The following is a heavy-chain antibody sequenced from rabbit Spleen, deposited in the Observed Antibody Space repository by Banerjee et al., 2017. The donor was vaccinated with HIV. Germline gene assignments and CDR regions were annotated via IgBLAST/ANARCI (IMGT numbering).Heavy chain of an antibody. CDR2: IYAGVSGTT. J-gene: IGHJ4*01. CDR3: ARRYDANHYYGHFNL. Sequence: QEQLVESGGGLVQPGGSLKLSCKASGFDFSNYGVSWVRQAPGKGLEWIACIYAGVSGTTYYASWAKGRFTISKTSSTTVTLQGTSLTAADTATYFCARRYDANHYYGHFNLWGPGTLVTVS. D-gene: IGHD1-1*01. CDR1: GFDFSNYG. V-gene: IGHV1S45*01.